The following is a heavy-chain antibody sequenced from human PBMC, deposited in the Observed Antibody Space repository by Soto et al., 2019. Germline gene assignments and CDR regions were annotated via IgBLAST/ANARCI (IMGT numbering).Heavy chain of an antibody. CDR3: AKTQQLVNYYYYGMVA. V-gene: IGHV1-69*13. J-gene: IGHJ6*02. D-gene: IGHD6-13*01. CDR1: GYSFTSCG. CDR2: MIPIFCTA. Sequence: ASVKVSRKASGYSFTSCGITGVRQAPGQGLEEMGGMIPIFCTANYAQKLQGRVTITAXXXXRXAXLXLXSXRSEDTAVYYCAKTQQLVNYYYYGMVAWG.